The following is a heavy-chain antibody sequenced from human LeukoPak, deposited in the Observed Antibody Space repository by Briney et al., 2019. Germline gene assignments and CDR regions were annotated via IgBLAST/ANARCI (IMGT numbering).Heavy chain of an antibody. D-gene: IGHD2-15*01. J-gene: IGHJ6*04. CDR1: GGSISSYY. V-gene: IGHV4-59*01. CDR2: IYYRGST. Sequence: SETLSLTCTVSGGSISSYYWSWIRQPPGKGLEWIGYIYYRGSTNYNPSLKSRVTISVDTSKNQFSLKLSSVTAADTAVYYCARGPGPHCSGGSCYGMDVWGKGTTVTVSS. CDR3: ARGPGPHCSGGSCYGMDV.